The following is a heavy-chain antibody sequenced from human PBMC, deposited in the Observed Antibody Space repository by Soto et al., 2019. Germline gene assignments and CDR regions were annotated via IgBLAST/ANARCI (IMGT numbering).Heavy chain of an antibody. D-gene: IGHD2-2*01. CDR1: GYTFTSYA. V-gene: IGHV1-3*01. CDR2: INAGNGNT. Sequence: ASVKVSCKASGYTFTSYAMHWVLQAPGQRLEWMGWINAGNGNTKYSQKFQGRVTITRDTSASTAYMELSSLRSEDTAVYYCARDSTPIVVVPAAMIGWFDPWGQGTLVTVSS. CDR3: ARDSTPIVVVPAAMIGWFDP. J-gene: IGHJ5*02.